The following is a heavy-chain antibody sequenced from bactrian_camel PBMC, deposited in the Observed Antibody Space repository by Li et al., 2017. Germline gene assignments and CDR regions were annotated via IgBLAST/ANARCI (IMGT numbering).Heavy chain of an antibody. CDR1: DEPTVSAYC. D-gene: IGHD7*01. CDR3: AAAPSYSQSCSGGVRTVWNY. Sequence: QVQLVESGGGSAQAGGSLRLSCVVSDEPTVSAYCMSWFRQAPGKEREAVAGVAADGSLSYADSVQGRFTVSKDSAKNTLYLQMNSLKPEDTAMYYCAAAPSYSQSCSGGVRTVWNYWGQGTQVTVS. V-gene: IGHV3S53*01. CDR2: VAADGSL. J-gene: IGHJ4*01.